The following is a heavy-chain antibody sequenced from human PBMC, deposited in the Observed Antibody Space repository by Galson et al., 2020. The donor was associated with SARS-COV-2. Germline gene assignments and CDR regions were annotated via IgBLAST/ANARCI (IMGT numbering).Heavy chain of an antibody. CDR2: IWNGGTNK. CDR1: GFSLSSYG. Sequence: TGGSLRLSCAASGFSLSSYGMHWVRQGPGKGLEWVANIWNGGTNKYYGDSVKGRFTISRDNSKNTLYLQVSSLRAEDTAVYYCGRDDGSGWSPFDYWGQGALVIVSS. D-gene: IGHD6-19*01. CDR3: GRDDGSGWSPFDY. J-gene: IGHJ4*02. V-gene: IGHV3-33*01.